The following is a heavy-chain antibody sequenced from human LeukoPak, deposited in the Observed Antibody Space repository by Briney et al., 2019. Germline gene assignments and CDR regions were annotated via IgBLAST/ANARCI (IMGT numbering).Heavy chain of an antibody. CDR2: ISAYNGNT. D-gene: IGHD3-22*01. CDR3: ARDQYYYDSSGSKTPPYFDY. Sequence: ASVKVSCKASGYTFTSYGISWVRQAPGQGLEWMGWISAYNGNTNYAQKLQGRVTMTTDTSTSTAYMELRSLRSDDTAVYYCARDQYYYDSSGSKTPPYFDYWGQGTLVTVSS. CDR1: GYTFTSYG. J-gene: IGHJ4*02. V-gene: IGHV1-18*01.